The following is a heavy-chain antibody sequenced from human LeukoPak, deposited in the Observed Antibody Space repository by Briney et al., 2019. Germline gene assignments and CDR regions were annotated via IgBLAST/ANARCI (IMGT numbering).Heavy chain of an antibody. CDR1: GDPISYFY. D-gene: IGHD6-13*01. Sequence: SETLSLTCSVSGDPISYFYLSWIRQTPGKGLDWIAYIHDSGSTYNNPSLKSRLSISIDTSKNQFSLKLNSVTAADTALYYCARVVAAAGNNWFDPWGQGTLVTVSS. J-gene: IGHJ5*02. CDR2: IHDSGST. CDR3: ARVVAAAGNNWFDP. V-gene: IGHV4-59*12.